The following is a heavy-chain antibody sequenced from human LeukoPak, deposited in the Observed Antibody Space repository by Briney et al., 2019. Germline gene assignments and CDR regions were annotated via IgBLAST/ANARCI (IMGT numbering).Heavy chain of an antibody. V-gene: IGHV3-23*01. CDR3: AKDRFVRTAMVENDFDY. J-gene: IGHJ4*02. D-gene: IGHD5-18*01. CDR1: GFTFSSYA. Sequence: GGSLRLSCAASGFTFSSYAMSWVRQAPGKGLEWVSAISGSGGSTYYADSVKGRFTISRDNSKNTLYLQTNSLRAEDTAVYYCAKDRFVRTAMVENDFDYWGQGTLVTVSS. CDR2: ISGSGGST.